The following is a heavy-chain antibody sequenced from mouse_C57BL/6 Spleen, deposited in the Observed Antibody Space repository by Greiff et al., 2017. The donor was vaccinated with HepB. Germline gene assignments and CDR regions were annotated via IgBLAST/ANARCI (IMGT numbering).Heavy chain of an antibody. CDR3: ARAGIGYGNSAWFAY. V-gene: IGHV1-42*01. CDR2: INPSTGGT. J-gene: IGHJ3*01. D-gene: IGHD2-10*02. CDR1: GYSFTGYY. Sequence: EVKLQESGPELVKPGASVKISCKASGYSFTGYYMNWVKQSPEKSLEWIGEINPSTGGTTYNQKFKAKATLTVDKSSSTAYMQLKSLTSEDSAVYYCARAGIGYGNSAWFAYWGQGTLVTVSA.